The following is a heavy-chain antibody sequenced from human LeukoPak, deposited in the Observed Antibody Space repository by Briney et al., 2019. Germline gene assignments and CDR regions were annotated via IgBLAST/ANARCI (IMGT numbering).Heavy chain of an antibody. CDR3: LRWRGHAFFES. D-gene: IGHD3-16*01. Sequence: GGSLRLSCAASGFTFSNAWMSWVRQAPGKGLEWVAHIKEDGSVTEYSESVKGRFTVSRDNAKNSLYLQMNTLRAEDTAVYYCLRWRGHAFFESWGQGTLVTVSS. CDR2: IKEDGSVT. V-gene: IGHV3-7*03. J-gene: IGHJ5*01. CDR1: GFTFSNAW.